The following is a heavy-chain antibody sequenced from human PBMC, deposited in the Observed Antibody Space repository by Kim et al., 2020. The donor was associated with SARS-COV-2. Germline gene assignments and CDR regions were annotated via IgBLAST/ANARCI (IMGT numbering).Heavy chain of an antibody. V-gene: IGHV3-11*03. CDR2: ISSSCGHA. Sequence: GGSLRLSRAAGDFTFSDYYITWIPQGTGLEWVSLISSSCGHANSADSVKGRFTISRDNAKNSLFLQMSALRADDTAVYYSSPTSPKVFPLSLCSTQPDGNVVIACLVQGFFPW. CDR1: DFTFSDYY. J-gene: IGHJ5*02. D-gene: IGHD1-1*01. CDR3: SPTSPKVFPLSLCSTQPDGNVVIACLVQGFFP.